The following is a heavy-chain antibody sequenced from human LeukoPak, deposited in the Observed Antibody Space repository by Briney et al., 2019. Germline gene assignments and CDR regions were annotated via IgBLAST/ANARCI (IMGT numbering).Heavy chain of an antibody. V-gene: IGHV1-69*04. Sequence: SVKVSCKASGGTFSSYTISWVRQAPGQGLEWMGRIIPILGIANYAQKFQGRVTITADKSTSTTYMELSSLRSEDTAVYYCARESLTIFGVVIMDYWGQGTLVTVSS. CDR3: ARESLTIFGVVIMDY. J-gene: IGHJ4*02. D-gene: IGHD3-3*01. CDR2: IIPILGIA. CDR1: GGTFSSYT.